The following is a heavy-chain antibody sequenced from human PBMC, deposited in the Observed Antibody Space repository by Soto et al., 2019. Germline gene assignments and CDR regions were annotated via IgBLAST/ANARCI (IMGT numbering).Heavy chain of an antibody. V-gene: IGHV3-74*01. CDR1: GFTFSSYW. J-gene: IGHJ4*02. CDR2: INSDGSST. CDR3: ARTNSNRHGPRNRSRIDD. Sequence: GGSLRLSCAASGFTFSSYWMHWVRQAPGKGLVWVSRINSDGSSTSYADSVKGRFTISRDNAKNTLYLQMNSLRAEDTAVYYCARTNSNRHGPRNRSRIDDWGQGTLVTVSS. D-gene: IGHD1-1*01.